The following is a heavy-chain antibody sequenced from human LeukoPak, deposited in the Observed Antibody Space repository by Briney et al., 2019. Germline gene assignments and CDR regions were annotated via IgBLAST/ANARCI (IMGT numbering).Heavy chain of an antibody. J-gene: IGHJ4*02. CDR2: ISYDGSNK. Sequence: PGGSLRLSCTASGFTFSGYSMIWVRQAPGKGLGWVAVISYDGSNKYYADSVKGRFTISRDNSKNTLYLQMNSLRAEDTAVYYCATDLREYSYGYYFDYWGQGTLVTVSS. CDR3: ATDLREYSYGYYFDY. V-gene: IGHV3-30*03. D-gene: IGHD5-18*01. CDR1: GFTFSGYS.